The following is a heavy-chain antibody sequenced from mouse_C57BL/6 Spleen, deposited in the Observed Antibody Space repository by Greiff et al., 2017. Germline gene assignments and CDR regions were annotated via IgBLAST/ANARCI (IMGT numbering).Heavy chain of an antibody. D-gene: IGHD4-1*01. J-gene: IGHJ2*01. V-gene: IGHV5-17*01. CDR3: ASANWSPFDY. Sequence: DVKLVESGGGLVKPGGSLKLSCAASGFTFSDYGMHWVRQAPEKGLEWVAYISSGSSTIYYADTVKGRFTISRDNAKNTLFLQMTSLRSEDTAMYYCASANWSPFDYWGQGTTLTVSS. CDR1: GFTFSDYG. CDR2: ISSGSSTI.